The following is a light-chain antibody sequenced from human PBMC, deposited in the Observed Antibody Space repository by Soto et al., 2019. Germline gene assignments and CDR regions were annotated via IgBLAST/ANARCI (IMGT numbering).Light chain of an antibody. CDR1: TSDVGLYNY. V-gene: IGLV2-14*01. CDR3: SSYSSTDTPFV. Sequence: QSALTQPASVSGSPGQSITISCTGTTSDVGLYNYVSWYQQHPGKAPKLMISEVSNRPSGVSNRFSGSKSGNTASLTISGLQAEDEADYYCSSYSSTDTPFVFGTGTKLTVL. CDR2: EVS. J-gene: IGLJ1*01.